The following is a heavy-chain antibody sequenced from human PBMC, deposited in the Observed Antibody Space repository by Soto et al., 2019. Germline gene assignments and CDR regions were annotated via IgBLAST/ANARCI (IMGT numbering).Heavy chain of an antibody. CDR2: IYYSGST. CDR3: ARMEDGYNPFDY. Sequence: QVQLQESGPGLVKPSETLSLTCTVSGCSISSYYWSWIRQPPGKGLEWIGYIYYSGSTNYNPPLKSRVNITVDTSKNQFSLKLSSVTAADTDVYYCARMEDGYNPFDYRGQGTVFPVSS. V-gene: IGHV4-59*01. J-gene: IGHJ4*02. CDR1: GCSISSYY. D-gene: IGHD5-12*01.